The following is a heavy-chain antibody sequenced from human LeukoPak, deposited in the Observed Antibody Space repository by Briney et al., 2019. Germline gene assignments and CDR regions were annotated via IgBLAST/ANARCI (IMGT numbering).Heavy chain of an antibody. CDR1: GFTFSSYA. Sequence: GGSLRLSCAASGFTFSSYAMSWVRQPPGKWLEWVSAISGSGGRTYYADSVKGRFTISRDNSKNTLYLQMNSLRAEDTAVYYCAKGSSGWIMDAFDIWGQGTMVTVSS. V-gene: IGHV3-23*01. D-gene: IGHD6-19*01. J-gene: IGHJ3*02. CDR3: AKGSSGWIMDAFDI. CDR2: ISGSGGRT.